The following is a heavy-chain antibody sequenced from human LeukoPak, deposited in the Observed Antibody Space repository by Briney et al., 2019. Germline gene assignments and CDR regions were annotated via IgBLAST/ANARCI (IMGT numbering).Heavy chain of an antibody. J-gene: IGHJ3*02. CDR3: ARQTISGSYFGSAFDI. CDR2: IYPGDYDT. D-gene: IGHD1-26*01. CDR1: GYKFSTYW. V-gene: IGHV5-51*01. Sequence: GESLKISCKGSGYKFSTYWIGWVRQMPGKGLEWMGIIYPGDYDTRYSPSFQGQVTISADKSITTAYLQWSSLKASDTAMYYCARQTISGSYFGSAFDIWGQGTMVTVSS.